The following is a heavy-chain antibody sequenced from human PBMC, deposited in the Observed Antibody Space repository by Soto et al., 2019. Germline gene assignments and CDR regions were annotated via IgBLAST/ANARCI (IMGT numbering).Heavy chain of an antibody. J-gene: IGHJ4*02. Sequence: GGSLRLSCAASGFTFSSYSMNWVRQAPGKGLEWVSYISSSSSTIYYADSVKGRFTISRDNAKNSLYLQMNSLRAEDTAVYYCARGPLYGDYQREDFDYWGQGTLVTVSS. CDR3: ARGPLYGDYQREDFDY. CDR1: GFTFSSYS. D-gene: IGHD4-17*01. V-gene: IGHV3-48*01. CDR2: ISSSSSTI.